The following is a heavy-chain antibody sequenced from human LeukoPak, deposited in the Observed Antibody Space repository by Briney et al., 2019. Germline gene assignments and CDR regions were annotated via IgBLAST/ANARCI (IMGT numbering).Heavy chain of an antibody. Sequence: ASVKVSCKASGGTFSSYAISWVRQAPGQGLEWMGRIIPILGIANYAQKFQGRVTITADKSTSTAYMELSSLRSEDTAVYYCARAERFLAPMDVWGQGATVTVSS. V-gene: IGHV1-69*04. CDR1: GGTFSSYA. D-gene: IGHD3-3*01. CDR3: ARAERFLAPMDV. J-gene: IGHJ6*02. CDR2: IIPILGIA.